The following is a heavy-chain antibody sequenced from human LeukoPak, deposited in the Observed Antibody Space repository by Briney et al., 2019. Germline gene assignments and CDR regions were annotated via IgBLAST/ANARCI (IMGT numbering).Heavy chain of an antibody. CDR2: ISFDGSNK. D-gene: IGHD3-22*01. V-gene: IGHV3-30-3*01. J-gene: IGHJ4*02. CDR3: ARDFVSGRYYYDSRGYYRNFDY. Sequence: QTGGSLRLSCAASGFVFSSYAMHWVRQAPGKGLEWVAVISFDGSNKYYAHSVKGRFTISRDNSKNTLYLQMNSLRAEDTAVYYCARDFVSGRYYYDSRGYYRNFDYWGQGTLVTVSS. CDR1: GFVFSSYA.